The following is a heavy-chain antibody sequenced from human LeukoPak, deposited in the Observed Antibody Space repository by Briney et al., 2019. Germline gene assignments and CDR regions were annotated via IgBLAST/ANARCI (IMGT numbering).Heavy chain of an antibody. CDR2: ISDSGGST. D-gene: IGHD2-15*01. J-gene: IGHJ4*02. Sequence: GGSLRLSCAASGFIFSSFAMSWVRQVPGKGLEWVSSISDSGGSTYYAGSVKGRFTISRDNSKNTLYLQMNSLRAGDTAIYYGAKDRGRAATADYFDCWGQGTLVTVSS. CDR1: GFIFSSFA. V-gene: IGHV3-23*01. CDR3: AKDRGRAATADYFDC.